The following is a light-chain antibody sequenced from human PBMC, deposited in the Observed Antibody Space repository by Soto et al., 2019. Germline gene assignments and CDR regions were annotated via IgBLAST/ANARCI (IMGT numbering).Light chain of an antibody. J-gene: IGKJ4*01. Sequence: AIQLTQSPSSLSASVGDRVNITCRASQGISSALAWYQQKPGKAPKLLIYDASSLESGVPSRFSGSGSGTDFTLTISSLQPEDFATYYCQQFNSYPFGGGTKVEIK. V-gene: IGKV1-13*02. CDR3: QQFNSYP. CDR1: QGISSA. CDR2: DAS.